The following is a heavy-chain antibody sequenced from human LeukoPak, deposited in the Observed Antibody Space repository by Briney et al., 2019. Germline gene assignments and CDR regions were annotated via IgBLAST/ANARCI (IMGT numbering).Heavy chain of an antibody. Sequence: PSETLSLTCAVSGGSISSGGYSWSWIRQPPGKGLELIGYIFHSGSTYYTPSLKSRVTISVDRSRNQFSLNLSSVTAADTAVYYCVAEDTGGYRFDYWGQGTLVTVSS. CDR1: GGSISSGGYS. J-gene: IGHJ4*02. CDR3: VAEDTGGYRFDY. V-gene: IGHV4-30-2*01. D-gene: IGHD2-8*02. CDR2: IFHSGST.